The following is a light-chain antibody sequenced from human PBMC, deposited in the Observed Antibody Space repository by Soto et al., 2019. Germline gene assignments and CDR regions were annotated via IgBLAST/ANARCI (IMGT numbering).Light chain of an antibody. CDR2: AAS. J-gene: IGKJ1*01. Sequence: EIQMTPSPSSLSASVGARGTSTCRASRTISSYLNWYQQKPGKAPNLLIYAASNLQGGVPSRFSGSGSGTDFTLTISSLHSEDFATYYCQQTYSTPGTFGQGTKVDIK. CDR1: RTISSY. V-gene: IGKV1-39*01. CDR3: QQTYSTPGT.